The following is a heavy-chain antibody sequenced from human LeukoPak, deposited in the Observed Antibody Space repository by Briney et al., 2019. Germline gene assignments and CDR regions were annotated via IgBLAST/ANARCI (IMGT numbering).Heavy chain of an antibody. D-gene: IGHD6-13*01. J-gene: IGHJ4*02. V-gene: IGHV3-23*01. CDR2: ISGSGGST. CDR1: GFTFSSYA. Sequence: GGSLRLSCAASGFTFSSYAMSWVRQAPRKGLEWVLAISGSGGSTYYADSVKGRFTISRDNSKNTLYLQMNSLRAEDTAVYYCARDGGGIEQQLVPEWGQGTLVTVSS. CDR3: ARDGGGIEQQLVPE.